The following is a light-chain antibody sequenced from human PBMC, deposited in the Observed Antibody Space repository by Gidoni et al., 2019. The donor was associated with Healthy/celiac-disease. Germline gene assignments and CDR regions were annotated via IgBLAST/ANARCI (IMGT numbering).Light chain of an antibody. V-gene: IGKV1-5*03. Sequence: DIQMTQSPSTLSASVGDRVTITCRASQSISSSLAWYQQKPGKAPKLLIYKASSLESGVQSRFSGSGSGTEFTLTISSLQPDDFATYYCQQYNSYPWTFGQXTKVEIK. CDR3: QQYNSYPWT. CDR2: KAS. CDR1: QSISSS. J-gene: IGKJ1*01.